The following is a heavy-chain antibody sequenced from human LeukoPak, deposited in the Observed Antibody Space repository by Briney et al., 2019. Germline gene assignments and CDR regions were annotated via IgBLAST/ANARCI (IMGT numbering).Heavy chain of an antibody. Sequence: PGGSLRLSCAASGFTFSSYDMPWVRHATGKGLEWVSAIGTAGDTYYPGSVKGRFTISRENAKNSLYLQMNSLRAGDTAVYYCARGRDRRGYSYDYWGQGTLVTVSS. CDR1: GFTFSSYD. J-gene: IGHJ4*02. CDR3: ARGRDRRGYSYDY. D-gene: IGHD5-18*01. V-gene: IGHV3-13*01. CDR2: IGTAGDT.